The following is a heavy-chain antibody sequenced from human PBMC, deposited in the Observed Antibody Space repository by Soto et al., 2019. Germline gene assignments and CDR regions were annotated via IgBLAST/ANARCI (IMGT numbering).Heavy chain of an antibody. D-gene: IGHD2-15*01. CDR3: LPHVSCSGGSCKYDAFAI. CDR1: GFTVSSNA. J-gene: IGHJ3*02. V-gene: IGHV3-23*01. CDR2: VTADGGT. Sequence: EVQVLESGGGLVQPGGSLRLSCEGSGFTVSSNAMTWIRQAPGKGPEWVSTVTADGGTYYADSVKGRFAMSRDTSENTLYLQMNGLRAEDTADSYCLPHVSCSGGSCKYDAFAIRGQGTMVTVSS.